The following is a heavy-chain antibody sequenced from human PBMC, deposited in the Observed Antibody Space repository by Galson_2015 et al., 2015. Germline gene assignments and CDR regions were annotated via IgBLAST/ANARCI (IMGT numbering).Heavy chain of an antibody. V-gene: IGHV3-9*01. CDR2: INWNSGTI. CDR1: GFTFDDYV. Sequence: SLRLSCAGSGFTFDDYVMHWVRQCPGKGLEWVAGINWNSGTIAHPESVKGRFTISRDNARNSLFLQMNSLRTEDTALYYCAKDVNAMTSGYQEEVFAFDIWARGTMVIDSS. CDR3: AKDVNAMTSGYQEEVFAFDI. J-gene: IGHJ3*02. D-gene: IGHD3-3*01.